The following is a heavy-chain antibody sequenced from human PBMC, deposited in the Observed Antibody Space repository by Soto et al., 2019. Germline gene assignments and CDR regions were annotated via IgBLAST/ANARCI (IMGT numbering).Heavy chain of an antibody. J-gene: IGHJ3*01. CDR3: ATWHEREPAFDV. V-gene: IGHV3-53*01. D-gene: IGHD1-1*01. Sequence: DVQLVESGGGLIQPGESLRLSCAAFGLTISGKKYVAWVRQAPGKGLEWVSALYDVDGSFYADSVTGRFTTSSDSSTTTVYLPIDDLSPAGPAVSSCATWHEREPAFDVWGQGTTVTISS. CDR1: GLTISGKKY. CDR2: LYDVDGS.